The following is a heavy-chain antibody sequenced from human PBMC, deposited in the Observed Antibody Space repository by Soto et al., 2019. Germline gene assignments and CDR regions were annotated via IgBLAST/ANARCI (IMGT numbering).Heavy chain of an antibody. V-gene: IGHV3-23*01. CDR1: GFTFNSYA. CDR2: INGGSTP. J-gene: IGHJ5*02. CDR3: ANDRFSGSWFDP. D-gene: IGHD2-15*01. Sequence: GGSLRLSCAASGFTFNSYAMNWVRQAPGKGLEWVTTINGGSTPYYADSVKGRFTISRDNSKNTLYLQMNSLRAEDTAVYYCANDRFSGSWFDPWGQGTLVTVSS.